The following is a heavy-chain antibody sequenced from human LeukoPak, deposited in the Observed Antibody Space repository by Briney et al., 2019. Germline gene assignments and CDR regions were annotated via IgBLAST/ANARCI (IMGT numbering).Heavy chain of an antibody. J-gene: IGHJ4*02. CDR2: IYYSGST. CDR1: GGSISRYY. D-gene: IGHD3-10*01. CDR3: ARGSFMTFDY. Sequence: SETLSLTCTVSGGSISRYYWSWIRQPPGKGLEWIGYIYYSGSTNYNPSLKSRVTISVDTSKNQFSLKLSSVTAADTAVYYCARGSFMTFDYWGQGTLVTVSS. V-gene: IGHV4-59*12.